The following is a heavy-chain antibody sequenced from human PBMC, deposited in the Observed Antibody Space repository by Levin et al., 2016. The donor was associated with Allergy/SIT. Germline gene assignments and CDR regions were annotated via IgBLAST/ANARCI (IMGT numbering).Heavy chain of an antibody. V-gene: IGHV5-10-1*01. J-gene: IGHJ4*02. CDR2: IDPSDSYT. Sequence: VRQMPGKGLEWMGRIDPSDSYTNYSPSFQGHVTISADKSISTAYLQWSSLKASDTAMYYCARHETYYDILADFDYWGQGTLVTVSS. D-gene: IGHD3-9*01. CDR3: ARHETYYDILADFDY.